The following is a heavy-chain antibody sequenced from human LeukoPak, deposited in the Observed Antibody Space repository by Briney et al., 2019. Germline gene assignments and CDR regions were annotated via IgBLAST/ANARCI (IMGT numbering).Heavy chain of an antibody. CDR3: AREPPMVRGVIISSPDFYNWFDP. Sequence: SQTLSLTCAISGDSVSSNSAAWNWIRQSPSRGLEWLGRTYYRSKWYNDYAVSVKSRITINPDTSKNQFSLQLNSVTPEDTAVYYCAREPPMVRGVIISSPDFYNWFDPWGQGTLVTVSS. D-gene: IGHD3-10*01. CDR1: GDSVSSNSAA. CDR2: TYYRSKWYN. V-gene: IGHV6-1*01. J-gene: IGHJ5*02.